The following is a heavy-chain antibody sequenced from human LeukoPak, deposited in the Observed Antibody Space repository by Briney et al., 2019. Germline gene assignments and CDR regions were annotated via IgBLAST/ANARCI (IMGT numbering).Heavy chain of an antibody. CDR1: GFTFDDYA. D-gene: IGHD3-10*01. CDR2: ISSSSSYI. CDR3: ARGYYYGSGSPSY. Sequence: GGSLRLSCAASGFTFDDYAMHWVRQAPGKGLEWVSSISSSSSYIYYADSVKGRFTISRDNAKNSLYLQMNSLRAEDTAVYYCARGYYYGSGSPSYWGQGTLVTVSS. V-gene: IGHV3-21*01. J-gene: IGHJ4*02.